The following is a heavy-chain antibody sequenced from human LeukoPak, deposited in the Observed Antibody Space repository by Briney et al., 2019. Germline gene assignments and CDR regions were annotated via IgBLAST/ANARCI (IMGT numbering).Heavy chain of an antibody. D-gene: IGHD6-13*01. J-gene: IGHJ4*02. Sequence: GGSLRLSCAASRFTFSSYAMSWVRQAPGKGLEWVSAISGSGGSTYYADSVKGRFTISRDNSKNTLYLQMNSLRAEDTAVYYCAKDPWHSSSWYREYYFDYWGQGTLVTVSS. CDR1: RFTFSSYA. CDR2: ISGSGGST. V-gene: IGHV3-23*01. CDR3: AKDPWHSSSWYREYYFDY.